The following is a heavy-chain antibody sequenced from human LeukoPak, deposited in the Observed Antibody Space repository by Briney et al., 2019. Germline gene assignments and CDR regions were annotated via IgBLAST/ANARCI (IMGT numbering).Heavy chain of an antibody. D-gene: IGHD3-9*01. CDR3: AKTTYYDILTGYSDV. J-gene: IGHJ6*04. V-gene: IGHV3-23*01. Sequence: GGTLRLSCAASGFTFSSYAMSWVRQAPGKGLEWVSGISGSGGSTYYADSVKGRFTISRDNSKNTLYLQMNSLRAEDTAVYYFAKTTYYDILTGYSDVWGKGTTVTVSS. CDR1: GFTFSSYA. CDR2: ISGSGGST.